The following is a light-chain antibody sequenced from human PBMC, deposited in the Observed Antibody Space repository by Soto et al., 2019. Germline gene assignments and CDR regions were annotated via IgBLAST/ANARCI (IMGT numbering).Light chain of an antibody. J-gene: IGKJ1*01. CDR1: QCVSSRY. CDR2: GAA. CDR3: QQSGKSRWT. V-gene: IGKV3-20*01. Sequence: EIVVTQSPVNLSLSPGERETLSCRANQCVSSRYLAWDKQKPGQAPGLLISGAANRATGIPDRFSGSGTVTDFTLTISRLEPEDLSVYYCQQSGKSRWTFGHVTKVEIK.